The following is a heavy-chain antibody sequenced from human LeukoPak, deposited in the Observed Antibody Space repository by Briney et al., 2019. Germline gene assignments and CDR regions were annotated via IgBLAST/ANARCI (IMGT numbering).Heavy chain of an antibody. CDR1: GFTFSSYG. D-gene: IGHD4-23*01. J-gene: IGHJ4*02. V-gene: IGHV3-33*01. Sequence: PGGSLRLSCAASGFTFSSYGMHWVRQAPGKGLEWVALIWYGGSNKYYADSVRGRFTISRDNSKNTLYLQMNSLRAEDTAIYYCAREGPRGNSQFDYWGQGTLVTVSS. CDR3: AREGPRGNSQFDY. CDR2: IWYGGSNK.